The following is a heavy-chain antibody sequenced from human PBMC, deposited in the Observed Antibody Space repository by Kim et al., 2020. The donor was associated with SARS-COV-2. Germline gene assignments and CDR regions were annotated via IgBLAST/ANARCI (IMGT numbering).Heavy chain of an antibody. D-gene: IGHD3-22*01. CDR2: IRNKADGGAT. CDR3: VTYYFDSCRFYGFSGS. J-gene: IGHJ5*02. CDR1: GFTVGNAW. V-gene: IGHV3-15*01. Sequence: GGSLRLSCAVSGFTVGNAWMSWVRQAPGRGLEWVGRIRNKADGGATEFAAPVKGRFTISRDDSKDTLYLQMNSLKSEDTAIYYCVTYYFDSCRFYGFSGSWGKGSQVTVSS.